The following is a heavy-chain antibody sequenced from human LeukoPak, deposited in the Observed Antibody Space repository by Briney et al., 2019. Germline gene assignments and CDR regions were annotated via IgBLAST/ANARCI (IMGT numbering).Heavy chain of an antibody. CDR1: GYTLTELS. CDR2: FDPEDGET. V-gene: IGHV1-24*01. Sequence: ASVNVSCKVSGYTLTELSMHWVRQAPGKGLEWMGGFDPEDGETIYAQKFQGRVTMTEDTSTHTAYMELSSKSSEDTAVYYFATRPLLAGKNYGMDVWGQGTTVTVSS. J-gene: IGHJ6*02. CDR3: ATRPLLAGKNYGMDV. D-gene: IGHD2-15*01.